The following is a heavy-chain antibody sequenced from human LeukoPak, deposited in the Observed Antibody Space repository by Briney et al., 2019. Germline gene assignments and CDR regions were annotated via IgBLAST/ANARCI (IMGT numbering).Heavy chain of an antibody. CDR1: DGAITGYY. CDR3: ARGYSTSWTYYFDY. J-gene: IGHJ4*02. D-gene: IGHD6-13*01. V-gene: IGHV4-59*01. CDR2: LHYGGST. Sequence: PSETLSLTCTVSDGAITGYYWGWIRQPPGKGLDWIGHLHYGGSTNYNPSLKSRVTISVGTSKNHFSLKLSSVTAADTAVYYCARGYSTSWTYYFDYWGQGALVTVSS.